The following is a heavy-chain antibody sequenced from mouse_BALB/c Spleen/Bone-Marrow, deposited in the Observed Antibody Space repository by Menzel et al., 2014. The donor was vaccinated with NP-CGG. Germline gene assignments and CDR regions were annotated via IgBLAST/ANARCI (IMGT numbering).Heavy chain of an antibody. D-gene: IGHD2-1*01. CDR3: ARGGNYGAMDY. CDR1: GFTFSDYY. CDR2: ISDGGSYT. J-gene: IGHJ4*01. Sequence: EVQGVESGGGLVKPGGSLKLSCAAPGFTFSDYYMYWVRQTPEKRLEWVATISDGGSYTYYPDSVKGRFTISRDNAKNNLYLQMSSLKSEDTAMYYCARGGNYGAMDYWGQGTSVTVSS. V-gene: IGHV5-4*02.